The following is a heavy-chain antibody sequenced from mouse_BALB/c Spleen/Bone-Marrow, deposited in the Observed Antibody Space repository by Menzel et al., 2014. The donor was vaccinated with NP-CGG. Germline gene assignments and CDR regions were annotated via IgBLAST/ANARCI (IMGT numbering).Heavy chain of an antibody. V-gene: IGHV1-62-2*01. CDR2: FYPGSDSI. J-gene: IGHJ4*01. CDR3: ARHEEGGYDYDVGSYAMDY. Sequence: QVQLQQPGAGLVEPGASVKLSCKASGYTFTEYIIHWVKQRSGQGLEWIGWFYPGSDSIKYNEKFKDKATLTADKSSNTVYMELSKLTSEDSAVYFCARHEEGGYDYDVGSYAMDYWGQGTSVTVSS. CDR1: GYTFTEYI. D-gene: IGHD2-4*01.